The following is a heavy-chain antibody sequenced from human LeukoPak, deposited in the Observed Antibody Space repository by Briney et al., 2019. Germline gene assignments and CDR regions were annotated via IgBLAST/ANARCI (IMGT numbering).Heavy chain of an antibody. CDR3: ATLEMATIISEIYFDY. CDR2: ISGSGGST. V-gene: IGHV3-23*01. CDR1: GFTVSSNY. D-gene: IGHD5-24*01. J-gene: IGHJ4*02. Sequence: GGSLRLSCAASGFTVSSNYMSWVRQAPGKGLEWVSAISGSGGSTYYADSVKGRFTISRDNSKNTLYLQMNSLRAEDTAVYYCATLEMATIISEIYFDYWGQGTLVTVSS.